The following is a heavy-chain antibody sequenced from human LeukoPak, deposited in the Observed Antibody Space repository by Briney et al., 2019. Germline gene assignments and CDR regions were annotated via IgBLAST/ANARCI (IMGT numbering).Heavy chain of an antibody. Sequence: PSETLSLTCTVSGGSISSGGYYWSWIRQPPGKGLEWIGYIYHSGSTYYNPSLKSRVTISVDRSKSQFSLKLSSVSAARTAVYYCAREYILTGYEDYWGQGTLVTVSA. CDR2: IYHSGST. J-gene: IGHJ4*02. D-gene: IGHD3-9*01. CDR3: AREYILTGYEDY. CDR1: GGSISSGGYY. V-gene: IGHV4-30-2*01.